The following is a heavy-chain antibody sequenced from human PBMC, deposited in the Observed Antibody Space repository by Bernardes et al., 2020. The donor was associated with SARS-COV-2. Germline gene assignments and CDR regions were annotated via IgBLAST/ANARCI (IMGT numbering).Heavy chain of an antibody. CDR2: VYTSGST. CDR1: GGSISSGTYY. Sequence: SETLSLTCIVSGGSISSGTYYWSWIRQPAGKGLEWIGRVYTSGSTNYNPSLKSRVTISVDTSKNQFSLKLSSVTAADTAVYYCARGLSSSWYAIEYFQHWGQGTLVTVSS. D-gene: IGHD6-13*01. V-gene: IGHV4-61*02. J-gene: IGHJ1*01. CDR3: ARGLSSSWYAIEYFQH.